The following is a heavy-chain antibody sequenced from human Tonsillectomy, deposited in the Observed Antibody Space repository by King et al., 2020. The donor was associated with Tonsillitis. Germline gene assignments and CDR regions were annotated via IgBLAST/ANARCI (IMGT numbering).Heavy chain of an antibody. Sequence: VQLVESGGGVVQSGRSLRLSCAASGFTFRAYGMHWARQAPGKGLEWLAAISHDGSDKYYAGSVKGRITISRENSKKTLYLQINSLRPEDTAVYYCAKDSSDGLGGASPLDYWGQGTLVTVPS. CDR3: AKDSSDGLGGASPLDY. CDR1: GFTFRAYG. V-gene: IGHV3-30*18. D-gene: IGHD3-16*01. CDR2: ISHDGSDK. J-gene: IGHJ4*02.